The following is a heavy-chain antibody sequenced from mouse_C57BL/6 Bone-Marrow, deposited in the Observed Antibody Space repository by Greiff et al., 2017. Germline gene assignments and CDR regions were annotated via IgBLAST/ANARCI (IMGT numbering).Heavy chain of an antibody. CDR1: GYTFTSYW. Sequence: QVQLQQPGAELVRPGSSVKLSCKASGYTFTSYWMDWVKQRPGQGLEWIGNIYPSDSETHYNQKFKDKATLTVDKSSSTAYMQLSSLTSEDSEVYYCARGYYSYSVDYWGQGTTLTGSS. V-gene: IGHV1-61*01. D-gene: IGHD2-3*01. CDR2: IYPSDSET. J-gene: IGHJ2*01. CDR3: ARGYYSYSVDY.